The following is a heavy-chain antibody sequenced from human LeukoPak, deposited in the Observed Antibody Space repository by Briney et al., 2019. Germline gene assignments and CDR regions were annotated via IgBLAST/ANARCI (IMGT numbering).Heavy chain of an antibody. V-gene: IGHV3-49*04. Sequence: GRSLRLSCTTSGFTFGGYALSWVRQAPGKGLEWVGFIRSKAYGGTTEYAASVKGRFTISRDDSKSIAYLQMNSLKTEGTTVYYFSRDRAYYYDSSGYYYCYFWGQGTLVTVSS. CDR3: SRDRAYYYDSSGYYYCYF. CDR1: GFTFGGYA. CDR2: IRSKAYGGTT. J-gene: IGHJ4*02. D-gene: IGHD3-22*01.